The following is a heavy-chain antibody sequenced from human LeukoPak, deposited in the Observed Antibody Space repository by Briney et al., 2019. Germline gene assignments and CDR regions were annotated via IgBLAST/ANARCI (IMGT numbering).Heavy chain of an antibody. CDR3: ARRVSGTMFRGFEY. J-gene: IGHJ4*02. V-gene: IGHV4-61*05. CDR1: GGSISSSSYY. CDR2: IYYSAST. Sequence: PSQTLSLTCAVSGGSISSSSYYWSWIRQPPGEGLEWIGYIYYSASTNYNPSLKSRVTISVDTSKNELSLKLSSVTAADTAVYYCARRVSGTMFRGFEYWGQGTLVIVSS. D-gene: IGHD1-1*01.